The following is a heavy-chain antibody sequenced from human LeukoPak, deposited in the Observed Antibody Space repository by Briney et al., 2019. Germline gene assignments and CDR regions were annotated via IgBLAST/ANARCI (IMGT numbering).Heavy chain of an antibody. Sequence: SETLSLTCAVYGGSFSGYYWSWIRQPPGKGLEWIGEINHSGSTNYNPSLKSRVTISVDTSKNQFSLKLSSVTAADTAVYYCARGIWSPENYFDYWGQGTLVTVSS. CDR3: ARGIWSPENYFDY. CDR1: GGSFSGYY. J-gene: IGHJ4*02. D-gene: IGHD3-16*01. V-gene: IGHV4-34*01. CDR2: INHSGST.